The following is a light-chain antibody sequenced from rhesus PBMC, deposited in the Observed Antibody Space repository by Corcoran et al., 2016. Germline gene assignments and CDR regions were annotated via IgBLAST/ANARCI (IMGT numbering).Light chain of an antibody. CDR3: QQSSNLWT. CDR2: GAS. Sequence: ETVVTQSPATLSLSPGERATLSCRASQSVGSYLAWYQQKPGQAPRLLIYGASSRATGISDRFMGSGAGTDFTLTISSLESKDVGVYYCQQSSNLWTFGQGTKVEIK. V-gene: IGKV3-24*04. CDR1: QSVGSY. J-gene: IGKJ1*01.